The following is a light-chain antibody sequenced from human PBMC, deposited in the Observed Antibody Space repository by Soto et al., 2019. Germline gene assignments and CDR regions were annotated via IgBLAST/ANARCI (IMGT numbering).Light chain of an antibody. Sequence: EIVLTQSPGTLSLSPGERATLSCRASQSVSNRYLAWYQHKSGQAPRLLMYDASTRATGIPDRFSGSGSGTDFTLTISRLEPEDFAVYYCQQYGTSPRPFGQGTKVDIK. J-gene: IGKJ1*01. CDR1: QSVSNRY. CDR2: DAS. CDR3: QQYGTSPRP. V-gene: IGKV3-20*01.